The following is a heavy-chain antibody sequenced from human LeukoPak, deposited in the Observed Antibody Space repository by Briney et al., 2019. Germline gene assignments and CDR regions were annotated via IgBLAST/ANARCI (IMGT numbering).Heavy chain of an antibody. CDR3: AREHRKAARGY. CDR2: IYSGGST. V-gene: IGHV3-66*01. J-gene: IGHJ4*02. D-gene: IGHD6-6*01. Sequence: GGSLRLSCAASGFTVSSNYMCWVRQAPGKGLEWVSVIYSGGSTYYADSVKGRFTISRDNSKNTLYLQMNSLRAEDTAVYYCAREHRKAARGYWGQGTLVTVSS. CDR1: GFTVSSNY.